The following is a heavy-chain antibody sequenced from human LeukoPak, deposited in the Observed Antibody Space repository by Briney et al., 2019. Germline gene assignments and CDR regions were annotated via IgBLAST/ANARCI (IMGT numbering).Heavy chain of an antibody. CDR2: IYYSGIT. CDR1: GGSISSDY. CDR3: ARLHYGSSGYYYFDY. J-gene: IGHJ4*02. D-gene: IGHD3-22*01. V-gene: IGHV4-59*08. Sequence: KPSETLSLTCTVSGGSISSDYWGWIRQPPGKGLEWIGYIYYSGITNYNPSLKSRVTISVDTSKNQFSLKLSSVTAADTAVYYCARLHYGSSGYYYFDYWGQGTLVTVSS.